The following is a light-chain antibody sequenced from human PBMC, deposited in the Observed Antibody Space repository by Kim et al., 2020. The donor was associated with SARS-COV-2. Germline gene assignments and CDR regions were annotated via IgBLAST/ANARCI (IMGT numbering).Light chain of an antibody. J-gene: IGLJ3*02. V-gene: IGLV10-54*04. CDR2: RNN. Sequence: QAGLTQPPSVSTDLGQTATLTCTGNSDNVGNQGAAWLQQHRGHPPKLLSYRNNNRPSGISEKFSASRSGNTASLTITGLQPEDEADYYCSAWDNRLSVWVFGGETQLTVL. CDR3: SAWDNRLSVWV. CDR1: SDNVGNQG.